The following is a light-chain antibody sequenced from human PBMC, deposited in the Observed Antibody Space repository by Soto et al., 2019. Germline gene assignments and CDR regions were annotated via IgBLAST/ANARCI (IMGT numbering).Light chain of an antibody. V-gene: IGKV1D-12*01. J-gene: IGKJ5*01. CDR1: QCISSW. CDR2: ASS. Sequence: IHMTHSPSSVSASVGDRVTITCRASQCISSWLAWYQQKPGKAPNLLIYASSSLQSGVPSRFSGSGSGTDFTLTITNLQPEDFATYYCQQTNSFPITFGQGTRLEI. CDR3: QQTNSFPIT.